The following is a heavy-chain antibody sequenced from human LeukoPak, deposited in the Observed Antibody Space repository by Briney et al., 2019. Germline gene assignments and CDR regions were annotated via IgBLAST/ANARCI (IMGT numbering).Heavy chain of an antibody. J-gene: IGHJ3*02. CDR1: GFTFGSYG. D-gene: IGHD2-15*01. CDR2: ISGSGGST. V-gene: IGHV3-23*01. CDR3: AKDGYCSGGNCYSANDAFDI. Sequence: SGGSLRLSCAVSGFTFGSYGMSWVRQAPGKGLEWVSAISGSGGSTYYADSVKGRFTISRDNSKNTLYLQMNSLRAEDTATYYCAKDGYCSGGNCYSANDAFDIWGQGTMVTVSS.